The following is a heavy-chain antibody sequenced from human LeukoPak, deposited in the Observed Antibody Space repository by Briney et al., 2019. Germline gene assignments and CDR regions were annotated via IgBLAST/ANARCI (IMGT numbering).Heavy chain of an antibody. Sequence: ASVKVSCKASGYTFTCYYMHWVRQAPGQGREWMGWINPNSGGTNYAQKFQGRVTMTRDTSISTAYMELSRLRSDDTAVYYCARDQRYCSSTSCYTGPFRWGQGTMVTVSS. J-gene: IGHJ3*01. CDR1: GYTFTCYY. D-gene: IGHD2-2*02. V-gene: IGHV1-2*02. CDR3: ARDQRYCSSTSCYTGPFR. CDR2: INPNSGGT.